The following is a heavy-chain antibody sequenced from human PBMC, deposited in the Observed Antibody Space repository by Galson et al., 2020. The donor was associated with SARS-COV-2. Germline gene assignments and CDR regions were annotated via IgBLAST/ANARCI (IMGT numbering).Heavy chain of an antibody. Sequence: ALHGESLKISCAASGFTFSSYWMHWVRQAPGKGLVWVSRIYSEGSSTSYADSVKGRFTISGDDAKNTLYLHMRSLRAEDTAVYYCARGDMRNDYFDYWGQGTLGTVSS. CDR2: IYSEGSST. CDR1: GFTFSSYW. V-gene: IGHV3-74*01. CDR3: ARGDMRNDYFDY. D-gene: IGHD3-16*01. J-gene: IGHJ4*02.